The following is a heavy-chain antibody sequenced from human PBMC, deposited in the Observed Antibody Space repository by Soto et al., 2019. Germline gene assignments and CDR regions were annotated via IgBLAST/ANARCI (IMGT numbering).Heavy chain of an antibody. J-gene: IGHJ4*01. V-gene: IGHV5-51*01. CDR1: GYSFTSYW. D-gene: IGHD6-6*01. CDR2: IYPGDSDT. Sequence: PGESLKISCKGSGYSFTSYWIGWVRQMPGKGLEWMGIIYPGDSDTRYSPSFQGQVTISADKSISTAYLQWSSLKASDTAMYYCARLFPAGIAVRPYDYWGRGTLVTVSS. CDR3: ARLFPAGIAVRPYDY.